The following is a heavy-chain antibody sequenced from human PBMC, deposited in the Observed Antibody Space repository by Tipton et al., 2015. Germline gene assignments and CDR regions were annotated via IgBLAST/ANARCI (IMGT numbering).Heavy chain of an antibody. J-gene: IGHJ4*02. V-gene: IGHV3-64D*08. CDR3: VKDGYYYDSGGYSPLDY. D-gene: IGHD3-22*01. CDR1: GFIIHTYG. Sequence: SLRLSCTASGFIIHTYGMNWVRQAPGKGLEYVSAITTNGYSTYYADSVRGRFTISRDNSKNTLYLQMSSLRAEDTAVYYCVKDGYYYDSGGYSPLDYWGQGTLVTVSS. CDR2: ITTNGYST.